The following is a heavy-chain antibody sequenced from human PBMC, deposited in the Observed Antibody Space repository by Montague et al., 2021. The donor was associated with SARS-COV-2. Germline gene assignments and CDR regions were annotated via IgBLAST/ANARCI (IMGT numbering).Heavy chain of an antibody. V-gene: IGHV4-4*09. CDR1: GGSISGYY. Sequence: SETLSLTCGVSGGSISGYYWSWIRQSPGKGLEWIGYIYSNGKTNYNPSLKSRVTLSADASRNEFSLKLDSVTAADTAVYYCARRGYYDSAGYHWHLDLWGRGILVTVSS. CDR2: IYSNGKT. CDR3: ARRGYYDSAGYHWHLDL. J-gene: IGHJ2*01. D-gene: IGHD3-22*01.